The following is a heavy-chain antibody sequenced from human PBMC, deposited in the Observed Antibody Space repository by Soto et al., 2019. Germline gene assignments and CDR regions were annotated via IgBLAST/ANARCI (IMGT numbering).Heavy chain of an antibody. CDR1: GGSMSGQH. D-gene: IGHD5-12*01. Sequence: QVQLQESGPALVKPSETLSLTCTVSGGSMSGQHWSWIRLPPGKGLEWIGHHSDSTNYNPSLKSRVTISTDTSKTQFSLKLSSVTAADTAVYYCATYSVGEGGRGYWGQGTLVTVSS. V-gene: IGHV4-4*09. J-gene: IGHJ4*02. CDR3: ATYSVGEGGRGY. CDR2: HHSDST.